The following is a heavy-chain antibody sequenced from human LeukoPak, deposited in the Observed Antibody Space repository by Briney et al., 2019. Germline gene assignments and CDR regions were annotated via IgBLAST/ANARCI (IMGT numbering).Heavy chain of an antibody. V-gene: IGHV3-23*01. CDR2: ISGSGGST. CDR1: GFTFSSYA. CDR3: AKDLSYCSSTSCPFDY. J-gene: IGHJ4*02. D-gene: IGHD2-2*01. Sequence: GGFLRLSCAASGFTFSSYAMSWVRQAPGKGLEWVSAISGSGGSTYYADSVKGRFTISRDNSKNTLYLQMNSLRAEDTAVYYCAKDLSYCSSTSCPFDYWGQGTLVTVSS.